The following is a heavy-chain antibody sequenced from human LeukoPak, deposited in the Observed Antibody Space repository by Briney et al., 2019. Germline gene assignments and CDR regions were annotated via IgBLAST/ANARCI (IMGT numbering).Heavy chain of an antibody. Sequence: GGSLRLSCAASGFTFSNYEMNWVRQAPGKGLEWVSYISSSGSTIYYADSVKGRFTISRDNAKNSLYLQMNSLRAEDTAVYYCARIYTYGSSQFDYWGKGTLVTVSS. J-gene: IGHJ4*02. D-gene: IGHD5-18*01. CDR3: ARIYTYGSSQFDY. V-gene: IGHV3-48*03. CDR2: ISSSGSTI. CDR1: GFTFSNYE.